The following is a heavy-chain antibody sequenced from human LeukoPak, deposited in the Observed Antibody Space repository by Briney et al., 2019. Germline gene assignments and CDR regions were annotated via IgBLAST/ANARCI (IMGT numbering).Heavy chain of an antibody. D-gene: IGHD3-10*02. CDR3: ARDMLHGDAFDI. CDR2: INWNGGSN. J-gene: IGHJ3*02. CDR1: GFTFEDYC. Sequence: GGSLRLTCVVSGFTFEDYCINWVRQAPGKGLEWVSYINWNGGSNGYGASVKGRFTISRDNAKNSVFLQMHSLSDDDTALYFCARDMLHGDAFDIWGLGTMVIVSS. V-gene: IGHV3-20*04.